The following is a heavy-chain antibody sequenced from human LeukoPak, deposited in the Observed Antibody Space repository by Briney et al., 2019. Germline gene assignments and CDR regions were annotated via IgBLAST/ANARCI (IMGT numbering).Heavy chain of an antibody. Sequence: GGSLRLSCAASGFTFSSYSMNWVRQAPGKGLEWVSSISSSSSYIHYADSVKGRFTISRDNAKNSLYLQMNSLRAEDTAVYYCAIRPIVGATAPLDVWGQGTTVTVSS. CDR1: GFTFSSYS. V-gene: IGHV3-21*01. J-gene: IGHJ6*02. CDR2: ISSSSSYI. D-gene: IGHD1-26*01. CDR3: AIRPIVGATAPLDV.